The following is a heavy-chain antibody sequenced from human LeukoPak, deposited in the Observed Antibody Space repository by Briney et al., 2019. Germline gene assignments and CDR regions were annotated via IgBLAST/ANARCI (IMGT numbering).Heavy chain of an antibody. Sequence: PGGSLRLSCAASGLIFSSFEMNWVRQAPGKGLEWVSYISSSGRAIYYADSVKGRFTISRDNAKNSLYLQMNSLRAEDTAVYYCARHVVAVGFDYWGQGTLVTVSS. V-gene: IGHV3-48*03. D-gene: IGHD3-22*01. J-gene: IGHJ4*02. CDR1: GLIFSSFE. CDR3: ARHVVAVGFDY. CDR2: ISSSGRAI.